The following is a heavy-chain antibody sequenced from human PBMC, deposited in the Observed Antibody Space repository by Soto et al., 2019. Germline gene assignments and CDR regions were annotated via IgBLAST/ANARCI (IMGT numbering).Heavy chain of an antibody. CDR1: GFTFSSYA. CDR3: AKGISRLVTTSFDY. V-gene: IGHV3-23*01. D-gene: IGHD2-2*01. Sequence: EVQLLESGGGLVQPGGSLRLSCAASGFTFSSYAMSWVRQAPGKGLEWVSAISGSGGRTYYADSVKGRFTISRDNSKNTLYLQMISLRAEDSAVYYCAKGISRLVTTSFDYWGQGTLVTVS. J-gene: IGHJ4*02. CDR2: ISGSGGRT.